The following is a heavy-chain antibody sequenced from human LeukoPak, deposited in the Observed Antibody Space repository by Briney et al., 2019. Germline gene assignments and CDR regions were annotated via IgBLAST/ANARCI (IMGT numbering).Heavy chain of an antibody. V-gene: IGHV4-59*08. J-gene: IGHJ4*02. CDR2: IYYSGST. CDR1: GGSISSYY. Sequence: PSETLSLTCTVSGGSISSYYWSWIRQPPGKGLEWIGYIYYSGSTNYNLSLKSRVAISVDTSKNQFSLKLSSVTAADTAVYYCAGQQRAGSSPYYFDYWGQGTLVTVSS. CDR3: AGQQRAGSSPYYFDY.